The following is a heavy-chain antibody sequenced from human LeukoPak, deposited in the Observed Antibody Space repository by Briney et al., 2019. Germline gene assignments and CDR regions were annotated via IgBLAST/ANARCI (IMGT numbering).Heavy chain of an antibody. CDR1: AFIFSNYW. J-gene: IGHJ4*02. CDR2: IKQDGSVK. D-gene: IGHD6-6*01. Sequence: GGSLRLSRAASAFIFSNYWMSWARQAPGKGLEWLANIKQDGSVKYYVDSVKGRFTISRDNAKNSLYLQMNSLRVDDTAVYYCARIGYSSSSLDYWGQGTLVTVSS. V-gene: IGHV3-7*01. CDR3: ARIGYSSSSLDY.